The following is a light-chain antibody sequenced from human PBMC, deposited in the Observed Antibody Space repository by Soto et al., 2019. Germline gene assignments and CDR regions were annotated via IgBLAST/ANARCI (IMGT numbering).Light chain of an antibody. CDR3: QQYNNWWT. Sequence: EILMTQSPATLSVSPGERATLSCRASQSVDSNLAWYQQKPGQAPRLLIYGASTRATGISARFSGSWSGTEFTLTISSLHSEDFGVYYCQQYNNWWTFGQGTKVEI. V-gene: IGKV3-15*01. CDR1: QSVDSN. J-gene: IGKJ1*01. CDR2: GAS.